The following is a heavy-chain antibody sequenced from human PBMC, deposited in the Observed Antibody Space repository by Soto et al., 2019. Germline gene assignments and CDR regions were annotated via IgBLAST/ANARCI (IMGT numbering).Heavy chain of an antibody. CDR2: VNPISGNT. CDR1: GYTFTKDD. V-gene: IGHV1-8*01. D-gene: IGHD3-10*01. CDR3: ATSRINMIRGVFYYGLDV. J-gene: IGHJ6*02. Sequence: QEQLEQSGAEVKKPGASVKVSCKASGYTFTKDDFNWVRQATGQGLEWMGWVNPISGNTETAQNFQGRVSLTMNTSTSTAFMELSSLRSGDTGVYYCATSRINMIRGVFYYGLDVWGHGTTLTVSS.